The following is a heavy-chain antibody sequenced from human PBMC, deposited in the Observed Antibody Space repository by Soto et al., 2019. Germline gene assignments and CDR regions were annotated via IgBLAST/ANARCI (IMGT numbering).Heavy chain of an antibody. CDR2: IAYDGSNR. D-gene: IGHD1-1*01. CDR3: ARDLQAGTDNVNWFAP. Sequence: VQLVESGGGVVQPGRSLRLSCAASGFSISRSAMHWVRQAPGKGLEWVAVIAYDGSNRWYADSAKGRFTISRDNSKNTVYLQISSLRGEDTAVYYCARDLQAGTDNVNWFAPWGQGTLVTVSS. CDR1: GFSISRSA. J-gene: IGHJ5*02. V-gene: IGHV3-30*04.